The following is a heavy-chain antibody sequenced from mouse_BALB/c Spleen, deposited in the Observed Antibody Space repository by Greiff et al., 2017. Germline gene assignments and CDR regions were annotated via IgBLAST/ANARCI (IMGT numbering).Heavy chain of an antibody. D-gene: IGHD2-2*01. CDR1: GYTFTSYT. CDR3: ARGGLRRPLGDY. V-gene: IGHV1-4*01. CDR2: INPSSGYT. J-gene: IGHJ2*01. Sequence: VQLQQSGAELARPGASVKMSCKASGYTFTSYTMHWVKQRPGQGLEWIGYINPSSGYTNYNQKFKDKATLTADKSSSTAYMQLSSLTSEDSAVYYCARGGLRRPLGDYWGQGTTLTVSS.